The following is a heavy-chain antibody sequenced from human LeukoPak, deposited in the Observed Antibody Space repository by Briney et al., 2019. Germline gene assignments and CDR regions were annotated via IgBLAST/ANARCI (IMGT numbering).Heavy chain of an antibody. D-gene: IGHD2-15*01. J-gene: IGHJ4*02. V-gene: IGHV4-34*01. CDR3: ARARVIVVVGANDCYVDY. Sequence: SETLSLTCAVYGGSFSGYDWTWLRQPPGQGLQWIGEIYHSGTTNYNPSLKSRVTLSVDTSQNQFSLMLSSVTAADTAVYYCARARVIVVVGANDCYVDYWGQETLGAVSS. CDR2: IYHSGTT. CDR1: GGSFSGYD.